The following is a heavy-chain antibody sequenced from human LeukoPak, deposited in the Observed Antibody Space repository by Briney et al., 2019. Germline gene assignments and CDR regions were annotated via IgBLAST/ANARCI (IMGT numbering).Heavy chain of an antibody. CDR3: ARYRYYSRAGSFDY. CDR2: IYHSGST. CDR1: GGSISSSNW. J-gene: IGHJ4*02. D-gene: IGHD3-10*01. V-gene: IGHV4-4*02. Sequence: TSETLSLTCAVSGGSISSSNWWSWVRQPPGKGLEWIGEIYHSGSTNYNPSLKSRVTISVDKSKNQFSLKLSSVTAAYPAVYYCARYRYYSRAGSFDYWGQGTLATAPS.